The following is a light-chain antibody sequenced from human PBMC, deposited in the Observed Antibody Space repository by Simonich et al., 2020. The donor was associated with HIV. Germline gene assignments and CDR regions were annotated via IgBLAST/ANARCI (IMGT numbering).Light chain of an antibody. J-gene: IGLJ2*01. CDR1: SSDGGGFNY. CDR2: DVS. Sequence: QSALTQPASVSGSPGQSITISCTGTSSDGGGFNYVCWYQQHPGKAPKLMIYDVSKRPSGVSNRFAGSKSGNTASLTISGLQAEDEADYYCSSYTSSSTWVFGGGTKLTVL. V-gene: IGLV2-14*03. CDR3: SSYTSSSTWV.